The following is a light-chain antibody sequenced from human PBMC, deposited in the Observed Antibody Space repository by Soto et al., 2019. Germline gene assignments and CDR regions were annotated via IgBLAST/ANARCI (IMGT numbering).Light chain of an antibody. CDR2: DAS. CDR3: QQYGSSQT. J-gene: IGKJ3*01. Sequence: EIVLTQSPATLSLSPGERATLSCGASQSVRSNYVAWYQQKPGLAPRLLIYDASSRATGIPDRFSGSGSGTDFTLTISRLEPEDSTVYYCQQYGSSQTFGPGTKVDIK. CDR1: QSVRSNY. V-gene: IGKV3D-20*01.